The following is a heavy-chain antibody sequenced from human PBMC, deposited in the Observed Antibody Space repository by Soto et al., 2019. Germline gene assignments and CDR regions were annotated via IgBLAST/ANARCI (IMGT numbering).Heavy chain of an antibody. D-gene: IGHD7-27*01. Sequence: GGSLRLSCAASGFTLSNYWITWVRQAPGKGLEWVANINKDGSQKNYVDSVKGRFTIARDNGQNSLSLQINRLRVEDTAVYYCVRELGLAYWGQGALVTVSS. CDR3: VRELGLAY. CDR1: GFTLSNYW. CDR2: INKDGSQK. V-gene: IGHV3-7*03. J-gene: IGHJ4*02.